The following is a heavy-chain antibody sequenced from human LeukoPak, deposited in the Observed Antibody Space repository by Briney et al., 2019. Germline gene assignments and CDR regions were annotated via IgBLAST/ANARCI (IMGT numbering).Heavy chain of an antibody. Sequence: GGSLRLSCAASGFTFSSYGMSWVRQAPGKGLEWVAIIWYDGSNKYYADSVRGRFTISRDNSKNTLYLQMNSLRVEDTAMYYCAGGEPYVYWGQGTLVTVSS. D-gene: IGHD1-14*01. CDR3: AGGEPYVY. CDR2: IWYDGSNK. CDR1: GFTFSSYG. V-gene: IGHV3-33*08. J-gene: IGHJ4*02.